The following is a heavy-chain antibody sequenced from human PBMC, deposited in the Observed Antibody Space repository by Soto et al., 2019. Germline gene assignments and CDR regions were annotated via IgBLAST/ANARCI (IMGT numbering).Heavy chain of an antibody. CDR1: GYTFTSYG. V-gene: IGHV1-18*01. CDR2: ISAYNGNT. CDR3: ARLIDDSSGYYSDY. Sequence: ASVKVSCKASGYTFTSYGISWVRQAPGQGLELMGWISAYNGNTNYAQKLQGRVTMTTDTSTSTAYMELRSLRSDDTAVYYCARLIDDSSGYYSDYWGQGTLVTVSS. D-gene: IGHD3-22*01. J-gene: IGHJ4*02.